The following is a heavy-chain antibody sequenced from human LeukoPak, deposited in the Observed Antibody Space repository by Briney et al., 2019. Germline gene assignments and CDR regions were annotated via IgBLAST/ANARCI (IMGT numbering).Heavy chain of an antibody. V-gene: IGHV1-69*04. CDR3: AREVSGFLEWLSYFDY. J-gene: IGHJ4*02. D-gene: IGHD3-3*01. CDR2: IIPILGIA. CDR1: GGTFSSYA. Sequence: SVKVSCKASGGTFSSYAISWVRQAPGQGLEWMGRIIPILGIANYAQKFQGRVTITADKSTSTAYMELSSLRSEDTAVYYCAREVSGFLEWLSYFDYWGQGTPVTVSS.